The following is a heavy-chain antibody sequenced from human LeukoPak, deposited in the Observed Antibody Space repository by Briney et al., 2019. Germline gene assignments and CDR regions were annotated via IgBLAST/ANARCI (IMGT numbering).Heavy chain of an antibody. CDR1: GFRFSTYG. J-gene: IGHJ4*02. D-gene: IGHD4-11*01. CDR2: IRHDGSDK. V-gene: IGHV3-30*02. CDR3: AKDPYSHSPRTFDY. Sequence: GGPLRLSCAASGFRFSTYGMRWVRQAPGKGLEWVSWIRHDGSDKYYTDFVKGRFTISRDNSKNTLYLQMNGLRAEDTAVYYCAKDPYSHSPRTFDYWGQGILVTVSS.